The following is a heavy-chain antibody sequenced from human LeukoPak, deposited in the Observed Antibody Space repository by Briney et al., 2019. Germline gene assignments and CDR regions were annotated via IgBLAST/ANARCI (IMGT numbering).Heavy chain of an antibody. CDR2: ISSSSSTI. V-gene: IGHV3-48*02. CDR3: ARGGSLNFDY. Sequence: GGSLRRSCAAPGFTFSSYSMNWVRQAPGKGLEWASYISSSSSTIYYAHSVKGRFTISRDNAKNSLYLQMNSLRDEDTAVYYCARGGSLNFDYWGQGTLVTVSS. J-gene: IGHJ4*02. D-gene: IGHD1-26*01. CDR1: GFTFSSYS.